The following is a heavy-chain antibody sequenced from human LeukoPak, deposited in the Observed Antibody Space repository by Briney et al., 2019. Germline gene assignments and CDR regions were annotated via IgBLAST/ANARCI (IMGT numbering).Heavy chain of an antibody. CDR1: GGSISSYY. D-gene: IGHD3-10*01. Sequence: PSETLSLTCTVSGGSISSYYWSWIRQPAGKGLEWIGRIYISGSTNYNPSLKSRVTMSVDTSKNQFSLKLSSVTAADTAVYYCARGGKITMVRGVIISRAFDYWGQGTLVTVSS. CDR3: ARGGKITMVRGVIISRAFDY. V-gene: IGHV4-4*07. J-gene: IGHJ4*02. CDR2: IYISGST.